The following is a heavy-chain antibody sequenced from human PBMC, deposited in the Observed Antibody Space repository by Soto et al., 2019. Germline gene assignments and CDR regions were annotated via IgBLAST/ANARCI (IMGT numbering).Heavy chain of an antibody. J-gene: IGHJ6*02. Sequence: PSETLSLPCSVSGASIRSYYWHWIRQPPGKGLEWIGYVYTSDYTRYSSSLKSRVTISVDTSKSQFYLRSNSVTAADTAVYYCASSAGHRGDFFYYNGMDVWGQGTTVTVS. CDR1: GASIRSYY. V-gene: IGHV4-4*08. D-gene: IGHD3-10*01. CDR2: VYTSDYT. CDR3: ASSAGHRGDFFYYNGMDV.